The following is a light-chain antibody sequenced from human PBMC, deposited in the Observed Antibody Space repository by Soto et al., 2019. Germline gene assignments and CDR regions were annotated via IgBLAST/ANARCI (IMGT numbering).Light chain of an antibody. CDR1: QSVSRN. Sequence: EIVMTQSPATLSVSPGERATLSCRASQSVSRNLAWYQQKPGQAPGLLIHGASNRATGVPARFSGSGSGTKFTLTISSLQSEDFAVYICQQYGSSSRSTFGQGTRLEIK. V-gene: IGKV3-15*01. J-gene: IGKJ5*01. CDR2: GAS. CDR3: QQYGSSSRST.